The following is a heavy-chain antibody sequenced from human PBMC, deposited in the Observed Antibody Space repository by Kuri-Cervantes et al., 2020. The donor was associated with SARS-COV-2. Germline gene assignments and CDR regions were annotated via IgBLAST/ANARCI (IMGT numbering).Heavy chain of an antibody. CDR3: AKAPRPHWDGGNSGDY. V-gene: IGHV3-23*01. J-gene: IGHJ4*02. CDR2: ISGSGGST. Sequence: GESLKISCAASGFTFSSYAMSWVRQAPGKGLEWVSAISGSGGSTYYADSVKGRFTISRDNSKNTLYLQMNSLRAEDTAVYYCAKAPRPHWDGGNSGDYWGQGTLVPSPQ. CDR1: GFTFSSYA. D-gene: IGHD4-23*01.